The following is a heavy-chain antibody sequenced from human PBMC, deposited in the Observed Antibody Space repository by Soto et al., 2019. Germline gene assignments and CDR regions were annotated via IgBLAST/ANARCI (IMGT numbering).Heavy chain of an antibody. D-gene: IGHD2-15*01. Sequence: GGSLRLSCAASGFTFSSYGMHWVRQAPGKGLEWVAVIWYDGSNKYYADSVKGRFTISRDNSKNTLYLQMNSLRAEDTAVYYCARDQWGYCSGGSCYSGSFDYWGQGTLVTVSS. J-gene: IGHJ4*02. V-gene: IGHV3-33*01. CDR2: IWYDGSNK. CDR3: ARDQWGYCSGGSCYSGSFDY. CDR1: GFTFSSYG.